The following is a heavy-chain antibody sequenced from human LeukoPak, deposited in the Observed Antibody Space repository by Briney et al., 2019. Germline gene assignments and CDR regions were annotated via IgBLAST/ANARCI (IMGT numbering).Heavy chain of an antibody. CDR1: AFTFRTYW. D-gene: IGHD1-26*01. Sequence: GGSLRLSCAASAFTFRTYWMSWVRQAPGKGLEWVAMIKPDGSEKYYVDSVKGLFTISRDNAKNSLCLQMTSLRAEDTAVYYCTRDASGETASGPRMDVWGQGTTVAVSS. J-gene: IGHJ6*02. CDR3: TRDASGETASGPRMDV. V-gene: IGHV3-7*05. CDR2: IKPDGSEK.